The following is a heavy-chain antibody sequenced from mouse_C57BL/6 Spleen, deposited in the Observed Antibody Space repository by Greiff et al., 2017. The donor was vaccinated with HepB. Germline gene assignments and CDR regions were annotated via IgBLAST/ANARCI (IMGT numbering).Heavy chain of an antibody. CDR2: ISYSGST. V-gene: IGHV3-1*01. J-gene: IGHJ3*01. D-gene: IGHD1-1*01. CDR1: GYSITSGYD. CDR3: AREGYGSSSAWFAY. Sequence: EVKLQESGPGMVKPSQSLSLTCTVTGYSITSGYDWHWIRHFPGNKLEWMGYISYSGSTNYNPSLKSRISITHDTSKNHFFLKLNSVTTEDTATYYCAREGYGSSSAWFAYWGQGTLVTVSA.